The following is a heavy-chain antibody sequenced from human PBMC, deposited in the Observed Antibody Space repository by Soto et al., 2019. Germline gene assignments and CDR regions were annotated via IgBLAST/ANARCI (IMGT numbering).Heavy chain of an antibody. D-gene: IGHD3-3*01. Sequence: SVKVSCKASGYTFTSYGISWVRQAPGQGLEWMGWISAYNGNTNYAQKLQGRVTMTTDTSTSTAYMELRSLRSDDTAVYYCARVGGVVYDFWSGAPAEYFQHWGQGTLVTVSS. CDR1: GYTFTSYG. CDR2: ISAYNGNT. J-gene: IGHJ1*01. V-gene: IGHV1-18*04. CDR3: ARVGGVVYDFWSGAPAEYFQH.